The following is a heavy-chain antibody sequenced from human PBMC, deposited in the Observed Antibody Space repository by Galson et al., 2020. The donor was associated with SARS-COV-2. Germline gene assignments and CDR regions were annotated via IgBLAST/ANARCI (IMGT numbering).Heavy chain of an antibody. V-gene: IGHV3-74*03. CDR2: IRSDDSII. Sequence: GESLKISCAASGFAFKQYWKHWVRQASGQGLEWVARIRSDDSIITYADSVKGRFTISRDNAKNTLYLQMNNLRSEDTALYYCAGALAIWGQGTLVTVSS. CDR1: GFAFKQYW. CDR3: AGALAI. J-gene: IGHJ4*02.